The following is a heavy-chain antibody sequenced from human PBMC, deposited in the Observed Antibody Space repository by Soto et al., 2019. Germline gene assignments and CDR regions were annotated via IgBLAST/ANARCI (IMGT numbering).Heavy chain of an antibody. Sequence: QITLKESGPPLVKPTQNLTLSCTFSGFSLSKSGVGVGWIRQTHRKALEWLALIYWNQDYRFWPSLMSSVTITNDTSKNQVVLTLTDMDLDDTATYYCVHRLTYYGGGFDWGQGTLVTVSS. CDR2: IYWNQDY. D-gene: IGHD3-22*01. J-gene: IGHJ4*02. CDR3: VHRLTYYGGGFD. V-gene: IGHV2-5*01. CDR1: GFSLSKSGVG.